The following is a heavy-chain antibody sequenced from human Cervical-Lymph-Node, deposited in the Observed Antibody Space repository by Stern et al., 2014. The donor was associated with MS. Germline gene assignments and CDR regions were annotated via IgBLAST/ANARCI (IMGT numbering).Heavy chain of an antibody. J-gene: IGHJ4*02. CDR2: IKTNTGNP. Sequence: VQLVESGSELKKPGASVMVSCKASGYTLTSYAMNWVRQAPGQGLEWMGYIKTNTGNPTYAQGFTGRFVFSLDTSVSTAFLQISSLRAGDTAVYYCARAPYCGGGSCGPDYGGQGTLVTVAS. CDR1: GYTLTSYA. D-gene: IGHD2-15*01. CDR3: ARAPYCGGGSCGPDY. V-gene: IGHV7-4-1*02.